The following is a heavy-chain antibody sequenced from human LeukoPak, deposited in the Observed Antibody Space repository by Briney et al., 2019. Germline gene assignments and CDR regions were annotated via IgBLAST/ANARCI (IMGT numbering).Heavy chain of an antibody. V-gene: IGHV1-18*01. CDR2: ISAYNGNT. J-gene: IGHJ4*02. Sequence: ASVKVSCKASDYTVTSYGISRVRQAPEKEHEWMGWISAYNGNTNYAQKLQGRVTMTTDTSTSTAYMELRSLRSDDTAVYYCARDRLGGDLTGESLYWGQGTLVTVSS. D-gene: IGHD4-17*01. CDR1: DYTVTSYG. CDR3: ARDRLGGDLTGESLY.